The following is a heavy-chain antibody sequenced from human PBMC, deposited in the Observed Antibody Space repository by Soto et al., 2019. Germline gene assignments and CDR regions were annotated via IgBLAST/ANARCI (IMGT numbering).Heavy chain of an antibody. V-gene: IGHV3-7*01. J-gene: IGHJ4*02. CDR2: IKQDGSEK. CDR1: GFTFSSYW. CDR3: ARWMHYGSGSYYPYWPHFDY. D-gene: IGHD3-10*01. Sequence: GGSLRLSCAASGFTFSSYWMSWVRQAPGKGLEWVANIKQDGSEKYYVDSVKGRFTISRDNAKNSLYLQMNSLRAEDTAVYYCARWMHYGSGSYYPYWPHFDYWGQGTLVTVSS.